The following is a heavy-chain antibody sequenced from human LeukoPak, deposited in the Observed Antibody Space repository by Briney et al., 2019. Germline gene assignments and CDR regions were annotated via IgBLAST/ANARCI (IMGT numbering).Heavy chain of an antibody. J-gene: IGHJ4*02. CDR1: GFTFSSYA. CDR3: ARVGGYDLDY. Sequence: AGGSLRLSCAASGFTFSSYAMNWVRQAPGKGLEWVSYISSSGSTIYYADSVKGRFTISRDNAKNSLYLQMNSLRAEDTAVYYCARVGGYDLDYWGQGTLVTVSS. D-gene: IGHD5-12*01. V-gene: IGHV3-48*03. CDR2: ISSSGSTI.